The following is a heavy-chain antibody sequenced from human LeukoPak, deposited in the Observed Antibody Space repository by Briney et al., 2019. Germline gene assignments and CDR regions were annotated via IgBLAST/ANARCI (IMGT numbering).Heavy chain of an antibody. V-gene: IGHV3-74*01. D-gene: IGHD6-13*01. CDR2: INSDGSST. J-gene: IGHJ3*02. CDR3: ASESSSSWYDAWAFDI. CDR1: GFTLSSYW. Sequence: PGGSLRLSCAASGFTLSSYWMHWVRQAPGKGLVWVSRINSDGSSTSYADSVKGRFTISRDNAKNTLYLQMNSLRAEDTAVYYCASESSSSWYDAWAFDIWGQGTMVTVSS.